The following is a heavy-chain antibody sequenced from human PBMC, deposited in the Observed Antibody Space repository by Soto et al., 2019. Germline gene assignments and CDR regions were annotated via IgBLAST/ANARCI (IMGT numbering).Heavy chain of an antibody. Sequence: GGSLRLSCAASGLTVSSSYMTWVRQAPGKGLEWVSGMSGSGGHIYYADSVKGRFTVSRDNSNSTLYLQMNSLRAEDTAVYYCARAVTQYFDSWGQGSLVTVS. V-gene: IGHV3-23*01. CDR1: GLTVSSSY. CDR2: MSGSGGHI. D-gene: IGHD4-4*01. CDR3: ARAVTQYFDS. J-gene: IGHJ4*02.